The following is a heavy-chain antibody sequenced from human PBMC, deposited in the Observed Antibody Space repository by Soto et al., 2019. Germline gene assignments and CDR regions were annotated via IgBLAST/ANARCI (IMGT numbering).Heavy chain of an antibody. CDR3: TRHDGNYRNVLDY. V-gene: IGHV4-59*08. J-gene: IGHJ4*02. CDR1: AGSVSGYY. CDR2: VRYTGST. D-gene: IGHD4-17*01. Sequence: QMQLQESGPGLVKPSETLSLTCTVSAGSVSGYYWSWIRQPPGKAPEWIGYVRYTGSTKYNPSLNHRVTISVDVSKNQFSLSLSSVTAVDTAVYYCTRHDGNYRNVLDYWGQGALVTVSS.